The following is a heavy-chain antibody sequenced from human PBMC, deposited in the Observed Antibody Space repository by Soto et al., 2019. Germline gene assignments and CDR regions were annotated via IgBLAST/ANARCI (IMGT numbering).Heavy chain of an antibody. J-gene: IGHJ4*02. D-gene: IGHD6-13*01. CDR2: INHSGST. CDR3: ARVGLAAAGAPDY. V-gene: IGHV4-34*01. CDR1: GGSFSGYY. Sequence: SETLSLTCAVYGGSFSGYYWSWIRQPPGKGLEWIGEINHSGSTNYNPSLKSRVTISVDTSKNQFSLKLSSVTAADTAVYYCARVGLAAAGAPDYWGQGTLVTV.